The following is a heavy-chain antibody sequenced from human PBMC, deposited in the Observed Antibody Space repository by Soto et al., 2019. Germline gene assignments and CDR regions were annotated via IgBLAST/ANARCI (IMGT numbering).Heavy chain of an antibody. CDR1: GFTFSSYG. Sequence: GGSLRLSCAASGFTFSSYGMHWVRQAPGKGLEWVAVISYDGSNKYYADSVKGRFTISRDNSKNTLYLQMNSLRAEDTAVYYCANLIQERHYGMDVWGQGTTVTVSS. CDR3: ANLIQERHYGMDV. CDR2: ISYDGSNK. D-gene: IGHD1-1*01. V-gene: IGHV3-30*18. J-gene: IGHJ6*02.